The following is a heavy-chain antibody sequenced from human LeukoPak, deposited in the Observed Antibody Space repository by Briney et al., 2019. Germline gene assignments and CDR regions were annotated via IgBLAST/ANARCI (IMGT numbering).Heavy chain of an antibody. V-gene: IGHV1-46*01. CDR2: INPSGGST. D-gene: IGHD5-18*01. J-gene: IGHJ3*02. CDR1: GYTFTSYY. CDR3: ARATAIDAFDI. Sequence: ASVKVSCKASGYTFTSYYMHWVRQAPGQGLEWMGIINPSGGSTSYAQKFQGRVTMTRDTSTSTVYMELCSLRSEDTAVYHCARATAIDAFDIWGQGTMVTVSS.